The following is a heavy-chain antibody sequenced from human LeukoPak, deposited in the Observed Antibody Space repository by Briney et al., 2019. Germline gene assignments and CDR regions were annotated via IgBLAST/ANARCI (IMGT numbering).Heavy chain of an antibody. D-gene: IGHD4-17*01. V-gene: IGHV3-23*01. J-gene: IGHJ3*02. CDR2: IDGPGGTT. Sequence: GGSLRLSCAASGFTFSSYAMSWVRQAPGRGLEWVSAIDGPGGTTYYADSVKGRFTISRDNSKNTLYLQMNSLRAEDTAVYYCAKDHDYAGVYAFDIWGQGTMVTVSS. CDR1: GFTFSSYA. CDR3: AKDHDYAGVYAFDI.